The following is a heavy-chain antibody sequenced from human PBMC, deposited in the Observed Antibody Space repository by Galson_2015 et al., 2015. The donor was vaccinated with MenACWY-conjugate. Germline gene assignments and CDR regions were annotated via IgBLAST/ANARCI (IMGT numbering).Heavy chain of an antibody. D-gene: IGHD3-16*01. CDR1: GDSVSSDSAA. V-gene: IGHV6-1*01. CDR3: AKEGAGPRG. Sequence: CAIFGDSVSSDSAAWNWIRQFPSRGLEWLGRAYYRSKWYYDYALSVKSRLLINPDTSKNQFSLQLKSVTPEDTAVYYCAKEGAGPRGWGQGTLVIVSS. J-gene: IGHJ4*02. CDR2: AYYRSKWYY.